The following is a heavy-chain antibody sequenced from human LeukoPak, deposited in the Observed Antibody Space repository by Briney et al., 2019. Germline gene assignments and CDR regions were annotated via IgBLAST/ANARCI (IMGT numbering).Heavy chain of an antibody. J-gene: IGHJ4*02. CDR2: ISYDGSNK. D-gene: IGHD3-10*01. Sequence: GGSLRLSCVASGFTFSSYAMHWVRQAPGKGLEWVAVISYDGSNKYYADSVKGRFTISRDNSKNTLYLQMNSLRAEDTAVYYCATSYYYGSGSYIPLMYWGQGTLVTVSS. V-gene: IGHV3-30-3*01. CDR1: GFTFSSYA. CDR3: ATSYYYGSGSYIPLMY.